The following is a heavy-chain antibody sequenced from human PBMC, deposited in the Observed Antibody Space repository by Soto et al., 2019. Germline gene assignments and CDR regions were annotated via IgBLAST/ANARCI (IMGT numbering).Heavy chain of an antibody. J-gene: IGHJ3*01. CDR3: AKERWRYSYGFDGFDL. D-gene: IGHD5-18*01. V-gene: IGHV3-30*18. CDR2: IAHDGSNK. CDR1: GFTFSGYG. Sequence: QVQLVEYGGGVVQPGRSLRLSCAASGFTFSGYGMHWVRQAPGKGLEWVAAIAHDGSNKQFADSVKGRLTFSRDISENTLYLEMHSLRAEDTAVYYCAKERWRYSYGFDGFDLWGQGTMVTVSS.